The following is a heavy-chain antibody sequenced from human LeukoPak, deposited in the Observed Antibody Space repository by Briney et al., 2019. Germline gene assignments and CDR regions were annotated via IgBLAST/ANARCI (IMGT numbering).Heavy chain of an antibody. CDR1: GFTFSSYW. CDR3: ARDWMRYCSSTSCYGPFDY. D-gene: IGHD2-2*01. J-gene: IGHJ4*02. CDR2: IKQDGSEK. V-gene: IGHV3-7*01. Sequence: GGSLRLSCAASGFTFSSYWMIWVRQAPGKGLEWVANIKQDGSEKYYVDSVKGRFTISRDNAKNSLYLQMNSLRAEDTAVYYCARDWMRYCSSTSCYGPFDYWGQGTLVTVSS.